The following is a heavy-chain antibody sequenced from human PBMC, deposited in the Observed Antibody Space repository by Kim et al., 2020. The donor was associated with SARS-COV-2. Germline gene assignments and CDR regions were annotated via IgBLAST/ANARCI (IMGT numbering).Heavy chain of an antibody. J-gene: IGHJ4*02. CDR2: ISAYNGNT. CDR1: GYTFTSYG. CDR3: ARDHSSYLNYDSSGYYSD. Sequence: ASVKVSCKASGYTFTSYGISWVRQAPGQGLEWMGWISAYNGNTNYAQKLQGRVTMTTDTSTSTAYMELRSLRSDDTAVYYCARDHSSYLNYDSSGYYSDWGQGTLVTVSS. V-gene: IGHV1-18*01. D-gene: IGHD3-22*01.